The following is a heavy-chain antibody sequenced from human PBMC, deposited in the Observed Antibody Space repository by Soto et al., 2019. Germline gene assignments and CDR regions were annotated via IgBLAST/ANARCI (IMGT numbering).Heavy chain of an antibody. Sequence: QVQLVQSGAEVKKPGASVKVSCKASGYTFTSYGISWVRQAPGQGLEWMGWISAYNGNTNYAQKLQGRVTMTTDTSTSTAYMELRSLRSDDTAVYYCARGPLLKMGLLWFGELRPHAEYFQHWGQGTLVTVSS. J-gene: IGHJ1*01. CDR1: GYTFTSYG. D-gene: IGHD3-10*01. V-gene: IGHV1-18*01. CDR3: ARGPLLKMGLLWFGELRPHAEYFQH. CDR2: ISAYNGNT.